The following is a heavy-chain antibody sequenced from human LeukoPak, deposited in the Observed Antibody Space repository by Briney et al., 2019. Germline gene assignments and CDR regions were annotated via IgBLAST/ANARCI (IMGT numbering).Heavy chain of an antibody. CDR3: AAGRGGFDY. Sequence: GGSLRLSCAASGFTFSSYAMHWVRQAPGKGLEWVAVISYDGSNKYYADSVKGRFTISRDNSKNTLYLQMNSLRAEDTAVYYCAAGRGGFDYWGQGTLVTVSS. V-gene: IGHV3-30*14. D-gene: IGHD3-10*01. CDR1: GFTFSSYA. CDR2: ISYDGSNK. J-gene: IGHJ4*02.